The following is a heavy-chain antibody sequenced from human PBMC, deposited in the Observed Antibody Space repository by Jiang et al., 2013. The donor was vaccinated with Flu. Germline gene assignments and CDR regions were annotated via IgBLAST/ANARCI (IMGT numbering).Heavy chain of an antibody. CDR3: VGGSYLALDY. D-gene: IGHD1-26*01. J-gene: IGHJ4*02. CDR2: IYYTGST. V-gene: IGHV4-31*03. CDR1: GGSISSGGYY. Sequence: SGPGLVKPSQTLSLTCTVSGGSISSGGYYWSWIRQHPGKGLEWIGYIYYTGSTYYSPSLKSRVTISVDTSKNQFSLKLSSVTAADTAVYYCVGGSYLALDYWGQGTLVTVSS.